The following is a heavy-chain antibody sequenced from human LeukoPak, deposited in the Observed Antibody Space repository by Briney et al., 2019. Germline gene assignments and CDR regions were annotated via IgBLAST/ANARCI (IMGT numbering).Heavy chain of an antibody. CDR3: ARGLGRGSWYTDY. J-gene: IGHJ4*02. V-gene: IGHV4-34*01. CDR1: GGSFSGYY. Sequence: PSETLSLICAVYGGSFSGYYWSWIRQPPGKGLEWIGEINHSGSTNYNPSLKSRVTISVDTSKNQFSLKLSSVTAADTAVYYCARGLGRGSWYTDYWGQGTLVTVSS. D-gene: IGHD6-13*01. CDR2: INHSGST.